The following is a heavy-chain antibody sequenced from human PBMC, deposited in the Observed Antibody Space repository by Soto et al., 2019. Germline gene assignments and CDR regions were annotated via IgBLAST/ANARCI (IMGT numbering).Heavy chain of an antibody. Sequence: PETLSLTCAVSGGSISSSNWWTWVRQTPGKGLEWIGEIYHTGSTNSNPSLKSRVTMSVDKSKNQFSLNLTSVTAADTAIYYCTRANWYSEYWGQGTLVTVSS. J-gene: IGHJ4*02. CDR3: TRANWYSEY. CDR2: IYHTGST. D-gene: IGHD7-27*01. V-gene: IGHV4-4*03. CDR1: GGSISSSNW.